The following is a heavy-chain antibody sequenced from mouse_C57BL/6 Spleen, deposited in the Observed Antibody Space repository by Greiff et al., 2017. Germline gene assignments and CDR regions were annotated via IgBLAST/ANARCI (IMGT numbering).Heavy chain of an antibody. J-gene: IGHJ1*03. Sequence: EVKVVESGGGLVKPGGSLKLSCAASGFTFSSYAMSWVRQTPEKRLEWVATISDGGSYTYYPDNVKGRFTVSRDNAKNNLYLQMSQLTSEAAARYYCARDTGSSCDWYFGVWGTGTTVTVSS. CDR3: ARDTGSSCDWYFGV. D-gene: IGHD1-1*01. V-gene: IGHV5-4*01. CDR2: ISDGGSYT. CDR1: GFTFSSYA.